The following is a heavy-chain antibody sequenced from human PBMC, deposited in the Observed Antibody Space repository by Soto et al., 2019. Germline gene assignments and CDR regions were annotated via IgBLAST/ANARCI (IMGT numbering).Heavy chain of an antibody. J-gene: IGHJ4*02. CDR1: GFTFSRYA. CDR3: AKADYITIFGVVTGSFGY. V-gene: IGHV3-23*01. D-gene: IGHD3-3*01. Sequence: GGSLRLSCAASGFTFSRYAMSWVRQAPGKGLEWVSAISGSGGSTYYADSVKGRFTISRDNSKNTLYLQMNSLRAEDTAVYYCAKADYITIFGVVTGSFGYWGQGTLVTVSS. CDR2: ISGSGGST.